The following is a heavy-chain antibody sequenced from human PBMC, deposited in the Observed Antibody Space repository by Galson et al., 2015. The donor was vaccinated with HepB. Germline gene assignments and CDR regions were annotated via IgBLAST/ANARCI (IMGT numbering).Heavy chain of an antibody. CDR3: ARKETYYYDSGVARGSRSYYYYMDV. CDR2: INTNTGNP. D-gene: IGHD3-22*01. J-gene: IGHJ6*03. V-gene: IGHV7-4-1*02. Sequence: SVKVSCKASGYTFTSYAMNWVRQAPGQGLEWMGWINTNTGNPTYAQGFTGRFVFSLDTSVSTAYLQISSLKAEDTAVYYCARKETYYYDSGVARGSRSYYYYMDVWGKGTTVTVSS. CDR1: GYTFTSYA.